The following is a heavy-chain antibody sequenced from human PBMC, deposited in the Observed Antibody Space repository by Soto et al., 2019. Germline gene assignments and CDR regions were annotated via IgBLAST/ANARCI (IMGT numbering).Heavy chain of an antibody. D-gene: IGHD3-16*02. V-gene: IGHV3-11*01. J-gene: IGHJ3*02. CDR1: GFTFSDYY. CDR3: ASIYDYIWGSYRSDAFDI. Sequence: GGSLRLSCAASGFTFSDYYMSWLRQAPGKGLEWVSYISSSGSTIYYADSVKGRFTISRDNAKNSLYLQMNSLRAEDTAVYYCASIYDYIWGSYRSDAFDIWGQGTMVTVSS. CDR2: ISSSGSTI.